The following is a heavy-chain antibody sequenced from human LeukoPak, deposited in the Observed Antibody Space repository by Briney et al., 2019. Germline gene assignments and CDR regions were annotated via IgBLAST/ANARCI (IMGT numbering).Heavy chain of an antibody. CDR1: GFTFSSYA. CDR2: ISYDGSNK. Sequence: GGSLRLSCAASGFTFSSYAMHWVRQAPGKGLEWVAVISYDGSNKYYADSVKGRFTISRDNSKNTLYLQMNSLRAEDTAVYYCAGARQSSLYYFDYWGQGTLVTVPS. D-gene: IGHD6-19*01. CDR3: AGARQSSLYYFDY. V-gene: IGHV3-30*04. J-gene: IGHJ4*02.